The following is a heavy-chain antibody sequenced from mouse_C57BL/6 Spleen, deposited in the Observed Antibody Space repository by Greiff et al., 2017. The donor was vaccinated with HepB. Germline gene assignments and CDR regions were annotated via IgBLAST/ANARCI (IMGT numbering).Heavy chain of an antibody. CDR1: GYTFTDYY. V-gene: IGHV1-19*01. CDR2: INPYNGGT. Sequence: VQLQQSGPVLVKPGASVKMSCKASGYTFTDYYMNWVKQSHGKSLEWIGVINPYNGGTSYNQKFKGKATLTVDKSSSTAYMELNSLTSEDSAVYYCARSDYGSSSYYAMDYWGQGTSVTVSS. CDR3: ARSDYGSSSYYAMDY. D-gene: IGHD1-1*01. J-gene: IGHJ4*01.